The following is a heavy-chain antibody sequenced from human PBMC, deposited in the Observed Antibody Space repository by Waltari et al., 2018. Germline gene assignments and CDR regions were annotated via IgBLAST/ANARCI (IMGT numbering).Heavy chain of an antibody. CDR1: GGSISSYY. Sequence: QVQLQESGPGLVKPSETLSLTCTVSGGSISSYYWSWIRQRPGKGLERIGYIYYSGSTNYNPYLKSRAAISVDTAKNEYSLRLSSVAAADTAGYYCARVNTKIEDYYYGMDVLGRGTTVTVSS. V-gene: IGHV4-59*01. J-gene: IGHJ6*02. CDR2: IYYSGST. CDR3: ARVNTKIEDYYYGMDV. D-gene: IGHD3-22*01.